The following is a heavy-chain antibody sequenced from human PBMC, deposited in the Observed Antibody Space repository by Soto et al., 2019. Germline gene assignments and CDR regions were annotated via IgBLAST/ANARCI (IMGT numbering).Heavy chain of an antibody. Sequence: EVQLLESGGGLVQRGGSLRLSCAASGFTFNIYAMSWVRQAPGKGLEWVSVISGSGDDTYYADSVKGRFTISRDNAKSTLYLQLNSLTAADTAVYYCATEQCSSGSCYAVLEYWGQGSLVTVSS. CDR1: GFTFNIYA. CDR2: ISGSGDDT. D-gene: IGHD2-2*01. J-gene: IGHJ4*02. CDR3: ATEQCSSGSCYAVLEY. V-gene: IGHV3-23*01.